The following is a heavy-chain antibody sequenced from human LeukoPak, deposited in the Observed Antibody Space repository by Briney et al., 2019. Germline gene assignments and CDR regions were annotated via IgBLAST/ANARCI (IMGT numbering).Heavy chain of an antibody. V-gene: IGHV4-39*01. CDR1: GGSISSSNYY. D-gene: IGHD4-23*01. CDR2: INHSGST. J-gene: IGHJ4*02. Sequence: SETLSLTCTVSGGSISSSNYYWSWIRQPAGKGLEWIGEINHSGSTNYNPSLKSRVTISVDTSKNQFSLKLSSVTAADTAVYYCARQGGNSDLDYWGQGTLVTVSS. CDR3: ARQGGNSDLDY.